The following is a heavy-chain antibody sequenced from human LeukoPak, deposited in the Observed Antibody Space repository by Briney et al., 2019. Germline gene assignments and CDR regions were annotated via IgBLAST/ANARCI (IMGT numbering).Heavy chain of an antibody. D-gene: IGHD2-15*01. CDR2: MCGSGGGT. CDR1: GFAFSSYA. Sequence: GGSLRLSCAASGFAFSSYAMSGVRQAPGKGLEWVSAMCGSGGGTSYADSVKGRFPSLRDNSKKTLYLLMTSLRAEATAVYYCAKGYCSGGSCSSVYFDYWGQGTLVTVSS. V-gene: IGHV3-23*01. CDR3: AKGYCSGGSCSSVYFDY. J-gene: IGHJ4*02.